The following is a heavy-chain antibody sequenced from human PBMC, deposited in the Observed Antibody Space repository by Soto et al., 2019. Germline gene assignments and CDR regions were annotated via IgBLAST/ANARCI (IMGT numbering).Heavy chain of an antibody. CDR1: GFTFSNFA. J-gene: IGHJ6*02. V-gene: IGHV3-30-3*01. Sequence: GGSLRLSCAVSGFTFSNFAMHWVRQAPGKGLEWVALISYDGSNKYYADSVKGRFSISRDNSKNTVYLQMNSLRGEDTAVYYCARIQESTERIQRQSSDADIAAPRGHYYYGMDVWGQGTTVTVSS. D-gene: IGHD6-6*01. CDR3: ARIQESTERIQRQSSDADIAAPRGHYYYGMDV. CDR2: ISYDGSNK.